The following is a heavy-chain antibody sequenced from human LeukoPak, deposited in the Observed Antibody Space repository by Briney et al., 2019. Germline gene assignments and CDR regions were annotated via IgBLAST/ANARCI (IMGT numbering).Heavy chain of an antibody. Sequence: ASVKVSCKASGFTFTSSAMQWVRQARGQRLEWIEWIVVGSGNTNYAQKFQERVTITRDMSTSTAYMELSSLRSEDTAVYYCAAGPLWPHFDYWGQGTLVTVSS. J-gene: IGHJ4*02. CDR1: GFTFTSSA. V-gene: IGHV1-58*02. D-gene: IGHD3-16*01. CDR3: AAGPLWPHFDY. CDR2: IVVGSGNT.